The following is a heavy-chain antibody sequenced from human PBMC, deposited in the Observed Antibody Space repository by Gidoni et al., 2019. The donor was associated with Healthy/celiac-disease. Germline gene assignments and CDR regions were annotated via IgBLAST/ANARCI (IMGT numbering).Heavy chain of an antibody. D-gene: IGHD3-10*01. CDR2: INHSGST. V-gene: IGHV4-34*01. J-gene: IGHJ6*02. Sequence: QVQLQQWGAGLLKPSETLSLTCAVYGGSFSGYYWSWIRQPPGKGLEWIGEINHSGSTNYNPSLKSRVTISVDTSKNQFSLKLSSVTAADTAVYYCATHGSGSYYKTYYYYYGMDVWGQGTTVTVSS. CDR3: ATHGSGSYYKTYYYYYGMDV. CDR1: GGSFSGYY.